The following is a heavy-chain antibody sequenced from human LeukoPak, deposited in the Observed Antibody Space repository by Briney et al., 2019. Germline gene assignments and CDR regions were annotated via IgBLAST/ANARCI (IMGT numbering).Heavy chain of an antibody. D-gene: IGHD2-15*01. J-gene: IGHJ6*03. CDR3: AKNGDRGAYCSGGSCYPYYYYNMDV. CDR1: GFTFSSFG. CDR2: ISSTGGTA. Sequence: GGTLRLSCAASGFTFSSFGMSWVRQAPGKGLEWVSAISSTGGTAYYADSVKGRFTISRDNSKNTLYLQMNSLRAEDTAIYYCAKNGDRGAYCSGGSCYPYYYYNMDVWGKGTTVTISS. V-gene: IGHV3-23*01.